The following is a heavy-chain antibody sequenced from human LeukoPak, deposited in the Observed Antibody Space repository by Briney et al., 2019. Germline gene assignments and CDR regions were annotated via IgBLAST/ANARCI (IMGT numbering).Heavy chain of an antibody. CDR3: AKDRRIAVAGTEGYFQH. J-gene: IGHJ1*01. Sequence: GGSLRLSCETSGFTFSSYSMIWVRQAPGKGLEWVSYISSSSSTMYYADSVRGRFTISRDNAKNTLYLQMNSLRAEDTAVYYCAKDRRIAVAGTEGYFQHWGQGTLVTVSS. V-gene: IGHV3-48*04. CDR1: GFTFSSYS. CDR2: ISSSSSTM. D-gene: IGHD6-19*01.